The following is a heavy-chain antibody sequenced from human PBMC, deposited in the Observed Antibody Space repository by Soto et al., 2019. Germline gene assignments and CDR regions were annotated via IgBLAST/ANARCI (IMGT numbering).Heavy chain of an antibody. V-gene: IGHV4-34*01. J-gene: IGHJ4*02. CDR1: GGSFSGYY. Sequence: QVQLQQWGAGLLKPSETLSLTCAVYGGSFSGYYWSWIRQPPGKGLEWIGEINHSGSTNYNPSLEGRVTISVDTSKHQFSLKLSSVTAADTAVYYCARGHAYCSGGSCSHPSLDYWGQGTLVTVSS. D-gene: IGHD2-15*01. CDR3: ARGHAYCSGGSCSHPSLDY. CDR2: INHSGST.